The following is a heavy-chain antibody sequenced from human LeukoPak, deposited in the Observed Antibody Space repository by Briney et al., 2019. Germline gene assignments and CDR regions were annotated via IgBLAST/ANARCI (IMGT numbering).Heavy chain of an antibody. D-gene: IGHD3-22*01. CDR3: ARGGYYYDSSGYYYDY. J-gene: IGHJ4*02. CDR1: GFTFDDYT. CDR2: ISWDGGST. V-gene: IGHV3-43*01. Sequence: GGSLRLSCAASGFTFDDYTMHWVRQAPGKGLEWASLISWDGGSTYYADSVKGRFTISRDNSKNSLYLQMNSLRTEDTALYYCARGGYYYDSSGYYYDYWGQGTLVTVSS.